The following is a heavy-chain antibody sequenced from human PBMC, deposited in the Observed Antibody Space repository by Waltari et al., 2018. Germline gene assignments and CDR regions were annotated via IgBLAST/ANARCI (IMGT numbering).Heavy chain of an antibody. J-gene: IGHJ4*02. D-gene: IGHD5-12*01. CDR3: ARQSMATRTFGY. V-gene: IGHV3-30-3*01. Sequence: QVQLVESGGGVVQPGRSLRLSCAASGFTFSSYAMHWVRQAPGKGLGWVAVISYDGSNKYYADSVKGRFTISRDNSKNTLYLQMNSLRAEDTAVYYCARQSMATRTFGYWGQGTLVTVSS. CDR2: ISYDGSNK. CDR1: GFTFSSYA.